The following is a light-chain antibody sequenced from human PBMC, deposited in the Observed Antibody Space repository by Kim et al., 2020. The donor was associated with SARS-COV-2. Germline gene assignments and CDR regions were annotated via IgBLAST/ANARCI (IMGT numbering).Light chain of an antibody. CDR1: RNYGGYS. CDR2: LNGDGSY. CDR3: QTWGAGIRV. Sequence: SVKLTCTRIRNYGGYSKPWHHKQPQQGPRSLMMLNGDGSYSRGAGIPGRVSGSASGAERHLSISRLEAEDEGDYYCQTWGAGIRVFGGGTQLTVL. V-gene: IGLV4-69*02. J-gene: IGLJ3*02.